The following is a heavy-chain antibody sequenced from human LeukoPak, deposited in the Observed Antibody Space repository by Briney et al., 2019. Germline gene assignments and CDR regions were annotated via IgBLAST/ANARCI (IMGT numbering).Heavy chain of an antibody. J-gene: IGHJ6*03. CDR3: ARVYSYYMDV. CDR1: GYTFTGYY. CDR2: INPNSGDT. D-gene: IGHD2-15*01. Sequence: GASVKVSCKTSGYTFTGYYMHWVRQAPGQGLEWMGWINPNSGDTNYAQKFQGRVTMTRDTSISTAYMELSRLRSDDTALYYCARVYSYYMDVWGKGTTVTVSS. V-gene: IGHV1-2*02.